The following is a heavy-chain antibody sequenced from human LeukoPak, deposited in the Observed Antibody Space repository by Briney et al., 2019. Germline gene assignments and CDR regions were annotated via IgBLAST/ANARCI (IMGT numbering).Heavy chain of an antibody. D-gene: IGHD5-18*01. V-gene: IGHV4-34*01. Sequence: SETLSLTCAVYGGSLSGYYWSWIRQPPGKGLEWIGEINHSGSTNYNPSLKSRVTISVDTSKNQFSLKLSSVTAADTAVYHCARGRLWGDYWGQGTLVTVSS. CDR3: ARGRLWGDY. CDR2: INHSGST. J-gene: IGHJ4*02. CDR1: GGSLSGYY.